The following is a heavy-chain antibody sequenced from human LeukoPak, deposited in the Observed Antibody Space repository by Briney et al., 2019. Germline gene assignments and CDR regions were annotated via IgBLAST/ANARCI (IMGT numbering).Heavy chain of an antibody. CDR1: GGSMSSYY. D-gene: IGHD3-22*01. Sequence: SETLSLTCTVSGGSMSSYYWSWIRQPAGKGLEWIGRINTSGSTNYNPSLKSRVTMSVDTSKNQFSLKVRSVTAADTAVYYCARDRYYYDSSGYSLDYWGQGTLVTVSS. J-gene: IGHJ4*02. V-gene: IGHV4-4*07. CDR2: INTSGST. CDR3: ARDRYYYDSSGYSLDY.